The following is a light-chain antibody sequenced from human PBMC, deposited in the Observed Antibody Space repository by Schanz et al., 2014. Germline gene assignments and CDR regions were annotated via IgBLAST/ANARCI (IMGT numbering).Light chain of an antibody. Sequence: QSVLTQPASVSGSPGQSITISCTGTSSDVGGYNYVSWYQQHPGKAPKLMIYDVNNRPSGVSHRFSGSKSGNTASLTISGLQPEDEADYYCSSYTSSSTWVFGGGTKLTVL. CDR2: DVN. V-gene: IGLV2-14*03. CDR1: SSDVGGYNY. CDR3: SSYTSSSTWV. J-gene: IGLJ3*02.